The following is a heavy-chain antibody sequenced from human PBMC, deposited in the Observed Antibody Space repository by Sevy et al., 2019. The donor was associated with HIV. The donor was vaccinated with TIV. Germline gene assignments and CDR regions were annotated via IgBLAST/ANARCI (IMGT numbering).Heavy chain of an antibody. D-gene: IGHD6-19*01. V-gene: IGHV3-15*01. CDR1: GFTFSNAW. J-gene: IGHJ4*02. Sequence: GGSLRLSCAASGFTFSNAWMSWVRQAPGKGLEWVGRIKSKTDGGTTDYAAPVKGRFTISRDDSKNTLYLQMNSLKTEDTAVYYCTTDSGIAVAVHFDYWGQGTLVTVSS. CDR2: IKSKTDGGTT. CDR3: TTDSGIAVAVHFDY.